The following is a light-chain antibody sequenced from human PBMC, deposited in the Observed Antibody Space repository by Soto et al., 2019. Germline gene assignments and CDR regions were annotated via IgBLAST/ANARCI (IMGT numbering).Light chain of an antibody. CDR3: QSYDSSLSGYV. CDR2: GNS. V-gene: IGLV1-40*01. Sequence: QSVLTQPPSMSGAPGQRVTISCTGSSSNIGAGYDVHWYQQLPGTAPKLLIYGNSNRPSGVPDRFSGSKSGTSASLAITGLQGEDEADYYGQSYDSSLSGYVFGTGTKLTVL. J-gene: IGLJ1*01. CDR1: SSNIGAGYD.